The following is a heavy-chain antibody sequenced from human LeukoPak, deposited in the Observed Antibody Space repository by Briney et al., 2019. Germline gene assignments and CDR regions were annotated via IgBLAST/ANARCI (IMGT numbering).Heavy chain of an antibody. D-gene: IGHD1-1*01. CDR3: ARDPYNLDAFDI. J-gene: IGHJ3*02. V-gene: IGHV4-39*02. Sequence: SETLSLTCTDSGVSISSSRYYWGWIRQPPGKGLEWIGNIYYSGSTYYNPSLKSRVTISVDTSKNQFSLKLSSVTAADTAVYYCARDPYNLDAFDIWGQGTMVTVSS. CDR1: GVSISSSRYY. CDR2: IYYSGST.